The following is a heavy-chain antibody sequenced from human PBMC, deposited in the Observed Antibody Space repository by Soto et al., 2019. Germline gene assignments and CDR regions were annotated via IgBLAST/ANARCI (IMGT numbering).Heavy chain of an antibody. CDR1: GFTFSNFG. J-gene: IGHJ6*02. CDR2: ISFDGNKK. Sequence: HPGGSLRLSCAASGFTFSNFGMHWVRQAPGKGLEWVALISFDGNKKYYADSVKGRLSISRDNSKNTLFLQLNSLRAEDTAVYFCAKTYYFDTSGSWQMAVNGGMDVWGQGTTVTVSS. V-gene: IGHV3-30*18. CDR3: AKTYYFDTSGSWQMAVNGGMDV. D-gene: IGHD3-22*01.